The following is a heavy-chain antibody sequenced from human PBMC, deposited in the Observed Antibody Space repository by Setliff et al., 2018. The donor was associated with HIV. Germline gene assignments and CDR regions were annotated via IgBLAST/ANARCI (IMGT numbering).Heavy chain of an antibody. V-gene: IGHV3-20*04. J-gene: IGHJ6*03. Sequence: GGSLRLSCAASGFTFSSYTMNWFRQTPGKGLEWVSGVNWNGDNTAYADSVKGRFTISRDNAYNSLYLQMNSVRTEDTALYYCATYPSGPDYYYMDFWGKGTTVTVSS. CDR2: VNWNGDNT. D-gene: IGHD3-10*01. CDR3: ATYPSGPDYYYMDF. CDR1: GFTFSSYT.